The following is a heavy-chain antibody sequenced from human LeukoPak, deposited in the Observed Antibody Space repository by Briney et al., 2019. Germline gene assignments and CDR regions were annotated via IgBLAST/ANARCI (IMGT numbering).Heavy chain of an antibody. Sequence: ASVKVSCKASGYTFTGYYMHWVRQAPGQGLEWMGWINPNSGGTNYAQKFQGRVTMTRDTSISTAYMELSRLRSDDTAVCYCARGASIAAAGTGYWGQGTLVTVSS. V-gene: IGHV1-2*02. D-gene: IGHD6-13*01. CDR2: INPNSGGT. J-gene: IGHJ4*02. CDR3: ARGASIAAAGTGY. CDR1: GYTFTGYY.